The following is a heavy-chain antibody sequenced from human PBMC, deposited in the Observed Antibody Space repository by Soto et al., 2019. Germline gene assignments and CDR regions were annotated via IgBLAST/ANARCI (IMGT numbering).Heavy chain of an antibody. CDR3: AKFLAAPSRKGTDGMDG. D-gene: IGHD6-6*01. CDR1: GLTSSDSA. CDR2: ISGAGGST. J-gene: IGHJ6*02. Sequence: EVQLLESGGGLVQPGGSLRLSCAASGLTSSDSAMSWVRQAPGKGLEWVSAISGAGGSTYYADSVKGRFTISRDNFKKMMYLQMDSLRVEDTAVYYCAKFLAAPSRKGTDGMDGWGQGTTVIVSS. V-gene: IGHV3-23*01.